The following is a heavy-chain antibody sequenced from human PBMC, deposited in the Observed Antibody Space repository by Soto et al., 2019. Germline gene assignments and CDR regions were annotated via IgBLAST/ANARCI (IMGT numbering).Heavy chain of an antibody. CDR1: GFTFSSYA. Sequence: EVQLLESGGGLVQPGGSLRLSCAASGFTFSSYAMSWVRQAPGKGLEWVSTISGSGGNAYYADSVKGRFTISRDNSKNTVFLQMNSLRAEDTAVYYCAKDLSLSGLCFDYWGQGTLVTVSS. CDR3: AKDLSLSGLCFDY. D-gene: IGHD3-3*01. V-gene: IGHV3-23*01. CDR2: ISGSGGNA. J-gene: IGHJ4*02.